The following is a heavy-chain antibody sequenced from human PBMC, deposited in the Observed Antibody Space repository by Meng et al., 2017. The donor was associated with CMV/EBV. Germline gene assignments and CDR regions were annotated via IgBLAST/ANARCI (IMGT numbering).Heavy chain of an antibody. J-gene: IGHJ4*02. CDR1: GYTFTSYG. CDR3: ASFGYYGSGSYHSY. CDR2: ISAYSGGT. Sequence: ASVKVSCKASGYTFTSYGISWVRQAPGQGLEWMGWISAYSGGTNYAQKFQGRVTMTRDTSISTAYMELSRLRSDDTVVYYCASFGYYGSGSYHSYWGQGTLVTVSS. V-gene: IGHV1-2*02. D-gene: IGHD3-10*01.